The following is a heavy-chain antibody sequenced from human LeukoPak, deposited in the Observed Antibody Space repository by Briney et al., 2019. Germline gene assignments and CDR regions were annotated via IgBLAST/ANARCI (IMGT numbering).Heavy chain of an antibody. V-gene: IGHV3-21*01. CDR3: ARDRAAADLDY. Sequence: PGGSLRLSCAASGFTVSSNYMSWVRQAPGKGLEWVSSISSSSSYIYYADSVKGRFTISRDNSKNTLYLQMNSLRAEDTAVYYCARDRAAADLDYWGQGTLVTVSS. D-gene: IGHD6-13*01. CDR1: GFTVSSNY. CDR2: ISSSSSYI. J-gene: IGHJ4*02.